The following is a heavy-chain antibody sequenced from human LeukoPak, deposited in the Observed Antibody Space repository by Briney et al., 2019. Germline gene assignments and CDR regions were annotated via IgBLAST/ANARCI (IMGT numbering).Heavy chain of an antibody. D-gene: IGHD5-12*01. CDR3: ARALATVDSFDI. J-gene: IGHJ3*02. CDR1: GFTFSSYS. V-gene: IGHV3-21*01. Sequence: GGSLRLSCAASGFTFSSYSMNWVRQAPGKGLDWVSSISSSNNYIYYADSLKGRFTISRDNAKNSLYLQMNSLRAEDTAVYYCARALATVDSFDIWGQGTMVTVSS. CDR2: ISSSNNYI.